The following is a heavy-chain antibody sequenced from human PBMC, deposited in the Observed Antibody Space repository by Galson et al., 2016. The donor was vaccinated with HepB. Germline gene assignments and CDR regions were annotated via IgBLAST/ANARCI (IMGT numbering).Heavy chain of an antibody. Sequence: SVKVSCKASGGALSSYDISWVRQAPGQGLEWMGGIVPIFGTTHHAQSLQGRVAITADKSTSTAHMELSSLRSEDTAVYYCASRFCSSSSCPGVYFDYWAQGTLVTVSS. CDR3: ASRFCSSSSCPGVYFDY. CDR1: GGALSSYD. V-gene: IGHV1-69*06. D-gene: IGHD2-2*01. CDR2: IVPIFGTT. J-gene: IGHJ4*02.